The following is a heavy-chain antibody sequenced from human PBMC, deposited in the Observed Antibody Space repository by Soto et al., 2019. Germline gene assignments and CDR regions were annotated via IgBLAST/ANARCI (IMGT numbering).Heavy chain of an antibody. Sequence: PSETLSLTCTVSGGSIRSSSYYWGWILQPPGKGLEWILSMYYTGIFYYNPSLKSRFTISVDTSKNQFSLKLSSVTAADTAVNYCARHEGIPAEHGYNWSDSWGQGTPVTVSS. D-gene: IGHD6-13*01. V-gene: IGHV4-39*01. J-gene: IGHJ5*01. CDR1: GGSIRSSSYY. CDR3: ARHEGIPAEHGYNWSDS. CDR2: MYYTGIF.